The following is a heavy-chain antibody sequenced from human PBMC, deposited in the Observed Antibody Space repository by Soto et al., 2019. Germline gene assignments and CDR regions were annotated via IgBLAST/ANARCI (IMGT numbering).Heavy chain of an antibody. D-gene: IGHD3-22*01. J-gene: IGHJ4*02. CDR3: AKPGFHGYYYDSSGSPVY. CDR2: ISGSCCST. V-gene: IGHV3-23*01. CDR1: GFTFSRYA. Sequence: GGSLRLSCADSGFTFSRYAMSLVLQAPGKGMEWFSAISGSCCSTYYADSVKGRFTISRDNSKNTLYLQMNSLRAEDTAVYYCAKPGFHGYYYDSSGSPVYWGQGTLVTVSS.